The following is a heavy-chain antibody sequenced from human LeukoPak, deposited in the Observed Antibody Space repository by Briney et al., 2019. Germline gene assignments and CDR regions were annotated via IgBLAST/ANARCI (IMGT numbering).Heavy chain of an antibody. CDR2: IYYSGST. CDR3: ARALRGDYVWGSYREYFDY. D-gene: IGHD3-16*02. CDR1: GGSISSYY. V-gene: IGHV4-59*01. J-gene: IGHJ4*02. Sequence: PSETLSLTCTVSGGSISSYYWSWIRQPPGKGLEWIGYIYYSGSTNYNPSLKSRVTISVDTSKNQISLKLSSVTAADTAVYYCARALRGDYVWGSYREYFDYWGQGTLVTVSS.